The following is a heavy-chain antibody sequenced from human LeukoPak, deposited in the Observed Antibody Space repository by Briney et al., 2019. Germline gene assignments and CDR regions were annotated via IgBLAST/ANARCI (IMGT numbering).Heavy chain of an antibody. V-gene: IGHV1-2*02. CDR3: ARRRAGDRGDIDY. Sequence: GASVKVSCKASGYTFTGYYMHWVRQAPGQGLEWMGWINPNSGGTNYAQKFQGRVTMTRDTSISTAYMELSRLRSDDTAVYYCARRRAGDRGDIDYWGQGTLVTVSS. J-gene: IGHJ4*02. CDR2: INPNSGGT. D-gene: IGHD5-12*01. CDR1: GYTFTGYY.